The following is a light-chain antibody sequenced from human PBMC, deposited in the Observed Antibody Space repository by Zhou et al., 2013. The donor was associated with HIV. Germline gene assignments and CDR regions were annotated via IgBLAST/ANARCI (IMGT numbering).Light chain of an antibody. Sequence: DIQMTQSPSTLSASVGDRVTITCRASQSISSWLAWYQQKPGKAPKLLIYKASSLESGVSSRFSGSGSGTEFTLTISSLQPDDFATYYCQQCNTDPYSFGQGTKLEIK. V-gene: IGKV1-5*03. J-gene: IGKJ2*03. CDR3: QQCNTDPYS. CDR2: KAS. CDR1: QSISSW.